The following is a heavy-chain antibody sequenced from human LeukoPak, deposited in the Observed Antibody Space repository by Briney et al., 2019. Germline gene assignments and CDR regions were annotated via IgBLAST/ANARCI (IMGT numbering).Heavy chain of an antibody. V-gene: IGHV3-23*01. D-gene: IGHD5-24*01. CDR3: AKVAEMATIGGLDY. Sequence: GSLRLSCAASGFTFSTYGMNWVRQAPGKGLEWVSGISPSGGITYYTDSVKGRFTISRDNSKKTLYLQMNSLRAEDTAVYYCAKVAEMATIGGLDYWGQGTLVTVSA. CDR1: GFTFSTYG. CDR2: ISPSGGIT. J-gene: IGHJ4*02.